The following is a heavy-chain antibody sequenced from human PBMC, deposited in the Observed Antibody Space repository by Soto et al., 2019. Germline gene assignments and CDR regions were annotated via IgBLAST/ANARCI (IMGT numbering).Heavy chain of an antibody. Sequence: AETLSLTCAVSGASICTNNCLILFRQPPGKGLEWIGEVYHSGTTNCNPSLKSRVTISIDKSKNQFSLTLTSMTAADTALYYCAVPGRGDFDYWSQGTLVTVSS. J-gene: IGHJ4*02. CDR1: GASICTNNC. V-gene: IGHV4-4*02. CDR3: AVPGRGDFDY. D-gene: IGHD5-12*01. CDR2: VYHSGTT.